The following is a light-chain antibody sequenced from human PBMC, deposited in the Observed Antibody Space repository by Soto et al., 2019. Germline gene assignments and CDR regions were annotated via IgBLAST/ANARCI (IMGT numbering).Light chain of an antibody. CDR2: RTS. Sequence: QSVLTQPPSASGTPGQRVTISCSGSSSNIGSNAVNWYQQLPGTAPKLLIYRTSQRPSGVPDRFSGSKSGASASLAISGLQSEDEAEYYCATWDDSLNGYVFGTGTKVT. J-gene: IGLJ1*01. CDR3: ATWDDSLNGYV. V-gene: IGLV1-44*01. CDR1: SSNIGSNA.